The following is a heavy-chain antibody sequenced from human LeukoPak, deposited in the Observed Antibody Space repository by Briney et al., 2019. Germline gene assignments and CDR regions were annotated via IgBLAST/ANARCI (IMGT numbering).Heavy chain of an antibody. Sequence: SETLSLTCTVSGGSISSYYWSWIRQSPGKGLEWIGYIYYSGSTNYNPSLKSRVTISVDTSKNQFSLKLSSVTAADTAVYYCARLVYYDSSGYYFEYWGQGTLVTVSS. D-gene: IGHD3-22*01. J-gene: IGHJ4*02. CDR2: IYYSGST. CDR1: GGSISSYY. CDR3: ARLVYYDSSGYYFEY. V-gene: IGHV4-59*08.